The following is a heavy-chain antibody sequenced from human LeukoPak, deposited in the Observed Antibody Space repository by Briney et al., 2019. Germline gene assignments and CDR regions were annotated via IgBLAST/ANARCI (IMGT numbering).Heavy chain of an antibody. D-gene: IGHD1-26*01. CDR1: RFTFSDYY. V-gene: IGHV3-11*05. J-gene: IGHJ2*01. CDR2: ISSSSSYT. CDR3: ARDWEGLGEYWYFDL. Sequence: GGSLRLSCAASRFTFSDYYMSWSRQAPGKGLEWVSYISSSSSYTNYADSVKGRFTISRDNAKNSLYLQMNSLRAEDTAVYYCARDWEGLGEYWYFDLWGRGTLVTVSS.